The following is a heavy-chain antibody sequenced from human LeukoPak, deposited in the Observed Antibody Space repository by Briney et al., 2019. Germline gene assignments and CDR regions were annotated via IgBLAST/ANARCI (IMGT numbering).Heavy chain of an antibody. Sequence: GGSLRLSCAASGFTVSSNYMSWVRQAPGKGLEWVAVISYDGSNKYYADSVEGRFTISRDNSKNTLYLQMNSLRAEDTAVYYCAKDLRASYYDILTGYYPQGFDYWGQGTLVTVSS. J-gene: IGHJ4*02. V-gene: IGHV3-30*18. D-gene: IGHD3-9*01. CDR3: AKDLRASYYDILTGYYPQGFDY. CDR1: GFTVSSNY. CDR2: ISYDGSNK.